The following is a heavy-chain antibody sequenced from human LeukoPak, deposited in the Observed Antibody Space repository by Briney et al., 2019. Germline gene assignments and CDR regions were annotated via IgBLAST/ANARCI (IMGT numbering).Heavy chain of an antibody. CDR3: ATSMGGGNVDY. Sequence: GGSLRLSCAASGFTFDDYAMHWVRQAPGKGLEWVSGITATGSRTYYADSVKGRFTISRDSSKNTLYLQLNSLGVDDTAVYYCATSMGGGNVDYWGQGTLVTVSS. J-gene: IGHJ4*02. D-gene: IGHD3-16*01. V-gene: IGHV3-23*01. CDR1: GFTFDDYA. CDR2: ITATGSRT.